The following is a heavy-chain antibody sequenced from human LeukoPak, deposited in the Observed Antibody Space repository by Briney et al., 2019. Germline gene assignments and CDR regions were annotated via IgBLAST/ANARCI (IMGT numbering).Heavy chain of an antibody. CDR3: ARDFYCGGDCYSGAFDI. Sequence: GGSLRLSCAASGFTFSSYSMNWVRLAPGKGLEWVSSISSSSSYIYYADSVKGRFTISRDNAKNSLYLQMNSLRAEDTAVYYCARDFYCGGDCYSGAFDIWGQGTMVTVSS. J-gene: IGHJ3*02. V-gene: IGHV3-21*01. CDR1: GFTFSSYS. D-gene: IGHD2-21*02. CDR2: ISSSSSYI.